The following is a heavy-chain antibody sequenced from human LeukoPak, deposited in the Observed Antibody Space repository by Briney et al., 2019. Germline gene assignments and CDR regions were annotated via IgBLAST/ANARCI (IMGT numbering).Heavy chain of an antibody. Sequence: SETLSLTCTVSGGSISSGDYYWSWIRQPPGKGLEWIGYIYYSGSTYYNPSLKSRVTISVDTSKNQFSLKLSSVTAADTAVYYCARDSHPYGSALDHWGQGTLVTVSS. D-gene: IGHD3-10*01. CDR3: ARDSHPYGSALDH. CDR2: IYYSGST. J-gene: IGHJ5*02. CDR1: GGSISSGDYY. V-gene: IGHV4-30-4*01.